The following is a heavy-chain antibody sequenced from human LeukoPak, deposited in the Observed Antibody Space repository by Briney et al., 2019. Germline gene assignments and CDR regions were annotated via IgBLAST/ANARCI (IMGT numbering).Heavy chain of an antibody. CDR1: GGTFSSYA. V-gene: IGHV1-69*05. J-gene: IGHJ4*02. D-gene: IGHD2-21*02. CDR2: IIPIFGTA. Sequence: GASVKVSCKASGGTFSSYAISWVRQAPGQGLEWMGGIIPIFGTANYAQKLQGRVTITTDESTSTAYMELSSLRSEDTAVYYCARSIPVVTASQGGPFDYWGQGTLVTVSS. CDR3: ARSIPVVTASQGGPFDY.